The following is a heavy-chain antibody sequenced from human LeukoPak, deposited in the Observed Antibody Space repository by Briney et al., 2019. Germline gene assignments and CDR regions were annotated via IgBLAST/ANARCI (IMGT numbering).Heavy chain of an antibody. CDR1: GFTFSSYA. CDR2: ISGGGATT. Sequence: GSLRLSCAASGFTFSSYAMSWVRQAPGKGLEWVSDISGGGATTFYADSVKGRFTISRDNSKNTLYLQLSSLRAEDTAVYYCAKSTGYSTTGRDFDSWGRGTLVAVSS. J-gene: IGHJ4*02. D-gene: IGHD6-13*01. CDR3: AKSTGYSTTGRDFDS. V-gene: IGHV3-23*01.